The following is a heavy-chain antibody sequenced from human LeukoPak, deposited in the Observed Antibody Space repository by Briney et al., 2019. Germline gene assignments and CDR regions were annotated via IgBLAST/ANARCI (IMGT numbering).Heavy chain of an antibody. CDR3: ARELLNNDAFDI. V-gene: IGHV3-48*01. J-gene: IGHJ3*02. CDR2: ISSSSSTI. D-gene: IGHD3-10*01. CDR1: GFTFSSYS. Sequence: GGSLRLSCAASGFTFSSYSMNRVRQAPGKGLEWVSYISSSSSTIYYADSVKGRFTISRDNAKNSLYLHMNSLRAEDTAVYYCARELLNNDAFDIWGQGTMVTVSS.